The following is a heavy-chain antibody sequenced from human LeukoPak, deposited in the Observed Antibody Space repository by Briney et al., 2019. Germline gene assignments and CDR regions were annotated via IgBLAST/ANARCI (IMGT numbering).Heavy chain of an antibody. Sequence: GASVKVSCKASGYTFTSYDITWVRQATGQGLEWMGWMSPDSGYTGYAQTFQGRVTLTRNTSVSTAFMELSSLRSEDTAVYCCEIYTGYDSFWGQGTLVTVSS. V-gene: IGHV1-8*01. CDR3: EIYTGYDSF. J-gene: IGHJ4*02. D-gene: IGHD5-12*01. CDR1: GYTFTSYD. CDR2: MSPDSGYT.